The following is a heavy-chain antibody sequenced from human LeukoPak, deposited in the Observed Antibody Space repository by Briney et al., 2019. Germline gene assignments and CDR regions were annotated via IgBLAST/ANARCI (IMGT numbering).Heavy chain of an antibody. V-gene: IGHV3-23*01. D-gene: IGHD3-10*01. CDR1: GFTFSSYA. CDR2: ISGSGGST. Sequence: GGSLRLSCAASGFTFSSYAMSWVRQAPGRGLEWVSAISGSGGSTYYADSVKGRFTISRDNSKNTLFLQMDSLRVEDTAIYYCAKDFYASGGYYHGVDVWGQGTTVTVSS. CDR3: AKDFYASGGYYHGVDV. J-gene: IGHJ6*02.